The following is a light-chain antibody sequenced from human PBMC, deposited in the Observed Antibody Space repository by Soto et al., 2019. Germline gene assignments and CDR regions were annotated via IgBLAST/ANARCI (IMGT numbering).Light chain of an antibody. CDR2: GAS. V-gene: IGKV3-20*01. J-gene: IGKJ1*01. CDR3: HHYET. Sequence: EVVLTQSPGTLSLSPGERATLSCRASQSVSSSYLAWYQQKPGQAPRLLIYGASSRATGIPDRFSGSGSGTDLTLTISRLEPEDFAVYYCHHYETFGQGTKVEVK. CDR1: QSVSSSY.